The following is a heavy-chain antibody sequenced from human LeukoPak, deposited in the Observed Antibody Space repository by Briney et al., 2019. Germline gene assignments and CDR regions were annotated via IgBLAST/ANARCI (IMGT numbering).Heavy chain of an antibody. CDR3: ASTSWELPDY. J-gene: IGHJ4*02. D-gene: IGHD1-26*01. CDR1: GFTFSSYG. V-gene: IGHV3-30*02. Sequence: QPGGSLRLSCAASGFTFSSYGMHWVRQAPGKGLEWVAFIRYDGSNKYYADSVKGRFTISRDNAKNSLYLQMNSLRAEDTAVYYCASTSWELPDYWGQGTLVTVSS. CDR2: IRYDGSNK.